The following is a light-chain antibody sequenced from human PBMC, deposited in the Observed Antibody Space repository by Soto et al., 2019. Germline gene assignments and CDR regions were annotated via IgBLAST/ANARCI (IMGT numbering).Light chain of an antibody. J-gene: IGKJ1*01. Sequence: DIQMTQSQSSLSASVGDRVTITCRASQNIGRYLNWYQQKPGKAPNLLIHGASSLQSGVPSRFSGSGTGTDFSVTSSRLQPEDFATYYCQESYSTPWTCGQGTKVEIK. V-gene: IGKV1-39*01. CDR2: GAS. CDR3: QESYSTPWT. CDR1: QNIGRY.